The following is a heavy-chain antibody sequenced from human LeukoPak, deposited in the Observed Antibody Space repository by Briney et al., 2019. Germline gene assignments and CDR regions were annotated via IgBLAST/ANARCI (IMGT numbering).Heavy chain of an antibody. CDR1: GFTFSDFW. J-gene: IGHJ4*02. Sequence: GGSLRLSCAASGFTFSDFWMHWVRQAPGKGLVWVSRINSGGTVTNYADSVKGRLTISRDNAKNTLYLQMNSLRAEDTAVYYCARDPDYGSGSYSDYWGQGTLVTVSS. CDR3: ARDPDYGSGSYSDY. CDR2: INSGGTVT. D-gene: IGHD3-10*01. V-gene: IGHV3-74*01.